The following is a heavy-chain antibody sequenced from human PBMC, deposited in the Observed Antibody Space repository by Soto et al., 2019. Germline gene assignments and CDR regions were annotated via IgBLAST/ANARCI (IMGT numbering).Heavy chain of an antibody. CDR2: INGGGDTT. V-gene: IGHV3-23*01. J-gene: IGHJ4*02. CDR1: GFSASNYA. CDR3: AKGGRAVAYYWDS. Sequence: EVQLLESGGGLVQPGGSLRLSCAASGFSASNYAMSWVRQAPGKGLEWLSSINGGGDTTYYADSVEGRVTISRDSSKNTLYLQLYCLTAEGSAVSFCAKGGRAVAYYWDSWGQGNLGTVSS. D-gene: IGHD3-16*01.